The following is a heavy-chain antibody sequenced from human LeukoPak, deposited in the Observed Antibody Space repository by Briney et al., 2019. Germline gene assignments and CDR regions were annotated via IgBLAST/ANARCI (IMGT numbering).Heavy chain of an antibody. J-gene: IGHJ6*03. CDR2: MNPKSGAT. V-gene: IGHV1-2*02. CDR3: ARGSDYDDYFYMDF. Sequence: GASVKVSCKTSGYRFTGYYLHWVRRAPGQGLEWMGWMNPKSGATDYARKFQGRVTMTRDTSISTAYMELTRLRSDDTAVYFCARGSDYDDYFYMDFWGKGTTVTVSS. CDR1: GYRFTGYY.